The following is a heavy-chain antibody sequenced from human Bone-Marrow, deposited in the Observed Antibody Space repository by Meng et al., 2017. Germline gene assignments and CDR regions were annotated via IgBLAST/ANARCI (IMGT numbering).Heavy chain of an antibody. CDR3: ARERYDYVWGSYRYDAFDI. D-gene: IGHD3-16*02. CDR2: ISAYNGNT. Sequence: ASVKVSCKASGYTFTSYGISWVRQAPGQGLEWMGWISAYNGNTNYAQKLQGRVTMTTDTSTSTAYMEPRSLRSDDTAVYYCARERYDYVWGSYRYDAFDIWGQGTMVTVSS. CDR1: GYTFTSYG. J-gene: IGHJ3*02. V-gene: IGHV1-18*01.